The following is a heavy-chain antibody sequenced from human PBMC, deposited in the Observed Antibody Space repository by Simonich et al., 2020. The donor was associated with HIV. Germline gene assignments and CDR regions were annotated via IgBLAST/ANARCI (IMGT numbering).Heavy chain of an antibody. J-gene: IGHJ4*02. V-gene: IGHV4-34*01. CDR1: GGSFSGYY. Sequence: QVQLQQWGAGLLKPSETLSLTCAVYGGSFSGYYWSWIRQPPGKGLEWIREINHSGSTNYKSSLNSRATISVDKSKNQFSLKLSSVTAADTAIYYCARRDRELILYFDYWGQGNLVTVSS. CDR3: ARRDRELILYFDY. D-gene: IGHD3-3*01. CDR2: INHSGST.